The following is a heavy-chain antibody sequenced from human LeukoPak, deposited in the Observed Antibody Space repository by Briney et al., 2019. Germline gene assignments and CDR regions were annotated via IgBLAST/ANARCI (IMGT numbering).Heavy chain of an antibody. V-gene: IGHV3-30*18. Sequence: GGSLRLSCAASGFIFSSYGMHWVRHAPGKGLEWVAAISYDGSTKYYADPVKGRFTISRDNSKNTLYLQMNSLRAEDTALYYCAKGRNSNWYYFDYWGQGTLVAVSS. D-gene: IGHD6-13*01. J-gene: IGHJ4*02. CDR1: GFIFSSYG. CDR2: ISYDGSTK. CDR3: AKGRNSNWYYFDY.